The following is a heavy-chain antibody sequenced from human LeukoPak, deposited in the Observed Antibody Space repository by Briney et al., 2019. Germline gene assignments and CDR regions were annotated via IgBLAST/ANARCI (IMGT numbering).Heavy chain of an antibody. D-gene: IGHD3-22*01. CDR2: IKQDGSEK. J-gene: IGHJ4*02. Sequence: HPGGSLRLSCAASGFTFRSHGMSWVRQAPGKGLEWVANIKQDGSEKYYVDSVKGRFTISRDNAKNSLYLQMNSLRAEDTAVYYCARDWGVYYDSSGPHFDYWGQGTLVTVSS. CDR3: ARDWGVYYDSSGPHFDY. CDR1: GFTFRSHG. V-gene: IGHV3-7*01.